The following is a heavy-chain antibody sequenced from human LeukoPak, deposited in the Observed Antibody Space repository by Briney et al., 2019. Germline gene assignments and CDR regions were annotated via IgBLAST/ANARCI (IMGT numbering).Heavy chain of an antibody. V-gene: IGHV4-39*01. CDR2: IYYSGST. D-gene: IGHD6-13*01. Sequence: SETLSLTCTVSGGSISSSSYYWGWIRQPPGKGLEWIGSIYYSGSTYYNPSLKSRVTISVDTSKNQFSLKLSSVTAADTAVYYCALSPLRQRLVRERLNPFDYWGQGTLVTVSS. CDR1: GGSISSSSYY. J-gene: IGHJ4*02. CDR3: ALSPLRQRLVRERLNPFDY.